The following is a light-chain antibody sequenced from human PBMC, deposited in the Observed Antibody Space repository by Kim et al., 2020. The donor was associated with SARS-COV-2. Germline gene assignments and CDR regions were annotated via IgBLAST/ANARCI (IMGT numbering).Light chain of an antibody. J-gene: IGLJ2*01. CDR1: SSDIGGYNY. V-gene: IGLV2-8*01. Sequence: QSALTQPPSASGSPGQSITISCTGSSSDIGGYNYVSWYQQHPGKAPKLMIYEVSERPSGVPDRFSGSKSGNTASLTVSGLQAEDEAGYYCSSYAGSNIVVFCGGTQLTVL. CDR2: EVS. CDR3: SSYAGSNIVV.